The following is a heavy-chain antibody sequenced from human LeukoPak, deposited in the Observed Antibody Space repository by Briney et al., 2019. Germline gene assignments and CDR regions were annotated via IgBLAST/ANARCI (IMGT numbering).Heavy chain of an antibody. CDR1: GYTFTGYY. V-gene: IGHV1-8*03. D-gene: IGHD3-3*01. J-gene: IGHJ3*02. Sequence: GASVKVSCKTSGYTFTGYYIQWVRQATGQGLEWMGWMNPNSGNTGYAQKFQGRVTITRNTSISTAYMELSSLRSEDTAVYYCAKKRNDFWSGPDAFDIWGQGTMVTVSS. CDR2: MNPNSGNT. CDR3: AKKRNDFWSGPDAFDI.